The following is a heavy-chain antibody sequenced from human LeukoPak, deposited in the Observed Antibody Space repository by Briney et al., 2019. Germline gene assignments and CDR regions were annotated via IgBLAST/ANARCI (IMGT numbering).Heavy chain of an antibody. V-gene: IGHV4-4*02. CDR2: IYHSGSN. J-gene: IGHJ6*03. D-gene: IGHD5-24*01. CDR3: AGGQKMATMYYYMDV. Sequence: SETLSLTCAVSGGSISSSNWWSWVRQPPGKGLEWIGEIYHSGSNNYNPSLKSRVTISVDTSKNQFSLKLSSVTAADTAVYYCAGGQKMATMYYYMDVWGKGTTVTISS. CDR1: GGSISSSNW.